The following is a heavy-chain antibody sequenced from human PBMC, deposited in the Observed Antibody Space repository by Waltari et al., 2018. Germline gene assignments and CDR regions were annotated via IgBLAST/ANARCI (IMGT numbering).Heavy chain of an antibody. D-gene: IGHD1-26*01. CDR2: IYYSGST. V-gene: IGHV4-39*01. CDR3: ARAAEWELLDYFDY. J-gene: IGHJ4*02. Sequence: QLQLQESGPGLVKPSETLSLTCTVSGGSISSSSYYWGCIRQPPGKGLEWIGSIYYSGSTYYNPSLKSRVTISVDTSKNQFSLKLSSVTAADTAVYYCARAAEWELLDYFDYWGQGTLVTVSS. CDR1: GGSISSSSYY.